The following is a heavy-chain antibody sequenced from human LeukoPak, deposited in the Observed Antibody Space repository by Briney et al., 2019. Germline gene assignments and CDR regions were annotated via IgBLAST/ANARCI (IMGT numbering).Heavy chain of an antibody. V-gene: IGHV4-39*01. J-gene: IGHJ4*02. Sequence: SETLSLTCTVSGGSISSSSYYWGWIRQPPGKGLEWIGSIYYSGSTYYNPSLKSRVTIPVDTSKNQFSLKLSSVTAADTAVYYCARHRFAYLEPAANYFDYWGQGTLVTVSS. CDR3: ARHRFAYLEPAANYFDY. D-gene: IGHD2-2*01. CDR1: GGSISSSSYY. CDR2: IYYSGST.